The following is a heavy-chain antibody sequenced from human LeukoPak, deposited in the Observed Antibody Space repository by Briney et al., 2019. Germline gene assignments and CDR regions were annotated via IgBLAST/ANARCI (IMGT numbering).Heavy chain of an antibody. Sequence: GGSLRLSCAASGFTFSSYAMHWVRQAQGKGLEWVAVISYDGSNKYYADSVKGRFTISRDNSKNTLYLQMNSLRAEDTAVYYCAREREYRIAAAGTCWFDPWGQGTLVTVSS. J-gene: IGHJ5*02. CDR1: GFTFSSYA. CDR2: ISYDGSNK. V-gene: IGHV3-30-3*01. CDR3: AREREYRIAAAGTCWFDP. D-gene: IGHD6-13*01.